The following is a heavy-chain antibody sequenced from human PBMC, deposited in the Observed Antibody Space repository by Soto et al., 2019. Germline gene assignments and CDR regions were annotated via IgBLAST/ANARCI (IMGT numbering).Heavy chain of an antibody. CDR1: GVSITNYY. D-gene: IGHD1-20*01. J-gene: IGHJ4*02. Sequence: SETLSLTCSVSGVSITNYYWTWIRHPPGKGLEWIGYVYHNGNTYYSPSLKSRVTLSIDTSKNKVSLRLRSVNAADTAVYYCAREQYNWKLWGQGTMVTVS. V-gene: IGHV4-59*01. CDR3: AREQYNWKL. CDR2: VYHNGNT.